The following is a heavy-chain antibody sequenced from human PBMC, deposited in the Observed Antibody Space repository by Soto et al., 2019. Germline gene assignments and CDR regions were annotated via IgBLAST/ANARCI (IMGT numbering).Heavy chain of an antibody. V-gene: IGHV3-21*01. CDR2: ISSSSSYI. J-gene: IGHJ6*02. Sequence: ESGGGLVKPGGSLRLSCAASGFTFSSYSMNWVRQAPGKGLEWVSSISSSSSYIYYADSVKGRFTISRDNAKNSLYLQMNSLRAEDTAVYYCARGSSSSHYYYGMDVWGQGTTVTVSS. D-gene: IGHD6-6*01. CDR3: ARGSSSSHYYYGMDV. CDR1: GFTFSSYS.